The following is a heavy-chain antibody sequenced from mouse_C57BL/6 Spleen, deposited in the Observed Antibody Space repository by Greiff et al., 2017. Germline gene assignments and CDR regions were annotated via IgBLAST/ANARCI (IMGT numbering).Heavy chain of an antibody. CDR3: ARVGAPYAMDY. Sequence: VQLKESGPELVKPGASVKISCKASGYSFTGYYMNWVKQSPEKSLEWIGEINPSTGGTTYNQKFKAKATLTVDKSSSTAYMQLKSLTSEDSAVYYCARVGAPYAMDYWGQGTSVTVSS. CDR1: GYSFTGYY. J-gene: IGHJ4*01. V-gene: IGHV1-42*01. CDR2: INPSTGGT.